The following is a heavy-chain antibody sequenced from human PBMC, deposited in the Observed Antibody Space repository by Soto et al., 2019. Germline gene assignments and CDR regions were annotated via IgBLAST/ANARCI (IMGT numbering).Heavy chain of an antibody. CDR3: ARVVESKYDILTGTQTFDI. J-gene: IGHJ3*02. Sequence: SETLSLTCTVSPFSVTNNNYWNWVRQSPGKALEWIGEIYHSGATYYNPSLSGRATISMDKSKNQISLKLTSVTAADTAVYYCARVVESKYDILTGTQTFDIWGQGTMVTVSS. CDR2: IYHSGAT. D-gene: IGHD3-9*01. CDR1: PFSVTNNNY. V-gene: IGHV4-4*02.